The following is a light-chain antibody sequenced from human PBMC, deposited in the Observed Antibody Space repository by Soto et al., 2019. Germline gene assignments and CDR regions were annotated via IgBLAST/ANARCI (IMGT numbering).Light chain of an antibody. V-gene: IGKV3-11*01. Sequence: EVVLTQSPDTLSLSPGERVTLSCRASQSVSTYLAWFQQRPGQAPRLLIYDASNRDTGIPARFSGRGSGTDYTLTISSLETEDFQFYYWQHRSKWPFTYGGGSKVESK. CDR3: QHRSKWPFT. J-gene: IGKJ4*01. CDR1: QSVSTY. CDR2: DAS.